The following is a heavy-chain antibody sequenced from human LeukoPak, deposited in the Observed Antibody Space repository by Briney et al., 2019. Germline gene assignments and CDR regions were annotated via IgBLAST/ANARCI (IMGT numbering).Heavy chain of an antibody. V-gene: IGHV1-18*01. CDR3: ARDSRYSSSTHFDY. CDR1: GYTFTSYG. J-gene: IGHJ4*02. CDR2: ISAYNGNT. Sequence: GASVKVSCKASGYTFTSYGISWVRQAPGQGLEWMGWISAYNGNTNYAQKPQGRVTMTTDTSTSTAYMELRSLRSDDTAVYYCARDSRYSSSTHFDYWGQGTLVTVSS. D-gene: IGHD6-6*01.